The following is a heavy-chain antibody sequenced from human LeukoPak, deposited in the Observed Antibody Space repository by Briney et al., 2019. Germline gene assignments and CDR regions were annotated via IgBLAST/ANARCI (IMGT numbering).Heavy chain of an antibody. CDR2: INPNSGGT. D-gene: IGHD6-13*01. V-gene: IGHV1-2*02. Sequence: ASVKVSCKASGYTFTGYYMHWVRQAPGQGLEWRGWINPNSGGTNYAQKFQGRVTMTRDTSISTAYMELSRLRSDDTAVYYCARIAAAGGSSSSDYWGQGTLVTVSS. CDR1: GYTFTGYY. CDR3: ARIAAAGGSSSSDY. J-gene: IGHJ4*02.